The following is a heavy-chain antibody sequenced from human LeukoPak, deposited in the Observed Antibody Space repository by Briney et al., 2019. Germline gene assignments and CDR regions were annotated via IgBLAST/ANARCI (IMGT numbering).Heavy chain of an antibody. CDR2: IQYDGSNK. D-gene: IGHD1-14*01. J-gene: IGHJ4*02. Sequence: PGGSLRFSCAASGFTFSNYGMHWVRQAPGKGLKWVAFIQYDGSNKDYEDSVKGRFTISRDNANNFLYLQMDSLRAEDTAVYYCATETNGRHYDYWGQGTLLTVSS. V-gene: IGHV3-30*02. CDR3: ATETNGRHYDY. CDR1: GFTFSNYG.